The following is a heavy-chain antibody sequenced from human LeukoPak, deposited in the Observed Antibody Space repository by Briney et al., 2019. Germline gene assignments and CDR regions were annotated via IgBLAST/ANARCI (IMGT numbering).Heavy chain of an antibody. CDR2: ISYDGSNK. J-gene: IGHJ4*02. CDR3: ARSEVGAPDY. V-gene: IGHV3-30-3*01. Sequence: GGSLRLSCAASGFTFSSYAMHWVRQAPGKGLEWVAVISYDGSNKYYADSVKGRFTISRDNSKNTLYLQMNSLRAEDTAVYYCARSEVGAPDYWGQGTLVTVSS. D-gene: IGHD1-26*01. CDR1: GFTFSSYA.